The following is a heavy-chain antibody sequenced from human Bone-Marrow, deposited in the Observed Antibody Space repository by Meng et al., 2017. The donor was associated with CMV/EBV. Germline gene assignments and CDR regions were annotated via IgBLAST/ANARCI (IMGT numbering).Heavy chain of an antibody. CDR3: ARGAYYYYDSSGYSYYYYYGMDV. D-gene: IGHD3-22*01. Sequence: LRLSCTVSGGSISSGDYYWSWIRQPPGKGLEWLGYIYYSGSTYYNPSLKSRVTISVDTSKNQFSLKLSSVTAADTAVYYCARGAYYYYDSSGYSYYYYYGMDVWGQGTTVTVSS. V-gene: IGHV4-30-4*08. CDR1: GGSISSGDYY. CDR2: IYYSGST. J-gene: IGHJ6*02.